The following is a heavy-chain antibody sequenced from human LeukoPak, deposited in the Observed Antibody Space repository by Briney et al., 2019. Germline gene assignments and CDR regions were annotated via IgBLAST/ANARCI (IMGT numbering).Heavy chain of an antibody. CDR2: ISGSGGTT. J-gene: IGHJ3*01. CDR1: GFSFSNYA. CDR3: AKGRTVLNDALDV. D-gene: IGHD4-11*01. Sequence: GGSLRLSCAASGFSFSNYAISWVRQAPGKGLEWVSVISGSGGTTFYADSVKGRFTISRDNSNNTLYLQMNSLRVGDTAVYYCAKGRTVLNDALDVWGQGTMVTVSS. V-gene: IGHV3-23*01.